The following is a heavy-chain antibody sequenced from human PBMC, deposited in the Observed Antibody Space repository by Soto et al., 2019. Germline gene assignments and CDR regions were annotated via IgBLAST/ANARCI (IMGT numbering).Heavy chain of an antibody. CDR1: GFSFRNYW. D-gene: IGHD3-16*01. CDR3: ARGKPARWGPPDS. J-gene: IGHJ4*02. Sequence: EVQLVESGGGLIQRGGSLRLSCAASGFSFRNYWMHWVRQPPGKGLEWVSRISIDGDSTIYADSVKGRFSISRDNAKNTLYRQMNSVTAEDTAVYYCARGKPARWGPPDSWGQGTLVTVSS. V-gene: IGHV3-74*01. CDR2: ISIDGDST.